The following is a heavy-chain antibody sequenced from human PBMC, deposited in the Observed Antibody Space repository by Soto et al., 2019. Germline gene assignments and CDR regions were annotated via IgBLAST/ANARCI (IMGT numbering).Heavy chain of an antibody. D-gene: IGHD6-13*01. V-gene: IGHV1-3*01. CDR3: ASSSRGWQQLVPFDY. J-gene: IGHJ4*02. CDR2: INAGDGNR. Sequence: QVHLVQSGAEVKKPGASVRVSCKAFGYTFSHYSMHWVRQAPGQRLEWMGCINAGDGNREYSQKFQGRVTITWDTSATTAYMEVSRLTSEDMSVYYCASSSRGWQQLVPFDYWGQGTLVTVSS. CDR1: GYTFSHYS.